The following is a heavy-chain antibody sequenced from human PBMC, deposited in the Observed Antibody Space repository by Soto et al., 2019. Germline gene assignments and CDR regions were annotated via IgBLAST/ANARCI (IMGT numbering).Heavy chain of an antibody. D-gene: IGHD3-22*01. CDR2: ISSSSSYI. J-gene: IGHJ4*02. CDR1: GFTFSSYS. V-gene: IGHV3-21*01. CDR3: ARDHNYYDSSGHADY. Sequence: GGSLRLSCAASGFTFSSYSMNWVRQAPGKGLEWVSSISSSSSYIYYADSVKGRFTISRDNAKNSLYLQMNSLGAEDTAVYYCARDHNYYDSSGHADYWGQGTLVTVSS.